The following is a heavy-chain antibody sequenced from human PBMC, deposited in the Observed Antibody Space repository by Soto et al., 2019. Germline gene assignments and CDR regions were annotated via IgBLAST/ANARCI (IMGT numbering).Heavy chain of an antibody. CDR3: AGVGGYYDSSGLGYYYYYGMDV. V-gene: IGHV3-64*01. J-gene: IGHJ6*02. CDR2: ISSNGGST. Sequence: EVQLVESGGGLVQPGGSLRLSCAASGFTFSSYAMHWVRQAPGKGLEYVSAISSNGGSTYYANSVKGRFTISRDNSKNTLYLQMGRLRAEDMAVYYCAGVGGYYDSSGLGYYYYYGMDVWGQGATVTVSS. D-gene: IGHD3-22*01. CDR1: GFTFSSYA.